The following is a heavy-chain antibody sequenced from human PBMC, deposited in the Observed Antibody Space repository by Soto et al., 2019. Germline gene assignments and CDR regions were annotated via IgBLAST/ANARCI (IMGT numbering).Heavy chain of an antibody. Sequence: GGSLRLSCAASGFTFSSYSMNWVRQAPGKGLEWVSYISSSSSTIYYADSVKGRFTISRDNAKNSLYLQMNSLRAEDTAVYYCARDEITLGYCSGGSCYSDYWGQGTLVTVSS. CDR2: ISSSSSTI. V-gene: IGHV3-48*01. CDR3: ARDEITLGYCSGGSCYSDY. CDR1: GFTFSSYS. J-gene: IGHJ4*02. D-gene: IGHD2-15*01.